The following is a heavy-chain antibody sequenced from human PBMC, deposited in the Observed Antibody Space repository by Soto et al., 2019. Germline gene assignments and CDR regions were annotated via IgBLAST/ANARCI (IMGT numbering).Heavy chain of an antibody. Sequence: GASVKVSCKASCYTFSSYGISWVRQAPGQGLEGMGWISAYNGNTNYAQKLQGRVTMTTDTSTSTAYMELRSLRSDDTAVYYCARGGVRSRELLALEYFQHWGQGTLVTV. CDR2: ISAYNGNT. J-gene: IGHJ1*01. CDR3: ARGGVRSRELLALEYFQH. V-gene: IGHV1-18*01. D-gene: IGHD1-26*01. CDR1: CYTFSSYG.